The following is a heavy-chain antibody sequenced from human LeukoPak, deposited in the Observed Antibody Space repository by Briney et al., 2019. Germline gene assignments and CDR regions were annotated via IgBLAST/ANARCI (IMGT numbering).Heavy chain of an antibody. CDR3: AGLPVWRGIQLWSKDDKAFDI. J-gene: IGHJ3*02. CDR1: GGSFSGYY. CDR2: INHSGST. V-gene: IGHV4-34*01. Sequence: PSETLSLTCAVYGGSFSGYYWSWIRQPPGKGLEWIGEINHSGSTNYNPSLKSRVTISVDTSKNQFSLKLSSVTAAGTAVYYCAGLPVWRGIQLWSKDDKAFDIWGQGTMVTVSS. D-gene: IGHD5-18*01.